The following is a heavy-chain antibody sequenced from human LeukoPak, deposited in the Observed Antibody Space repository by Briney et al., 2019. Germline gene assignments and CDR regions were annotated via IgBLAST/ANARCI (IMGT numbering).Heavy chain of an antibody. CDR1: GYTFTSYG. J-gene: IGHJ5*02. Sequence: ASVKVSCKASGYTFTSYGISWVRQAPGQGLEWMGWISAYNGNTNTMTTDTSTSTAYMELSSLRSEDTAVYYCARVQSGSYRLVDNWFDPWGQGTLVTVSS. CDR3: ARVQSGSYRLVDNWFDP. D-gene: IGHD3-10*01. CDR2: ISAYNGNT. V-gene: IGHV1-18*01.